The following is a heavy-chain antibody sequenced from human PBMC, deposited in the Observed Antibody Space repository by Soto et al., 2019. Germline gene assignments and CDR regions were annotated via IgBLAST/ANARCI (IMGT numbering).Heavy chain of an antibody. J-gene: IGHJ6*02. CDR1: GFTFSSYS. CDR3: ASIFGGGLNYYYYGMDV. Sequence: NPGGSLRLSCAASGFTFSSYSMNWVRQAPGKGLEWVSSISSSSSYIYYADSVKGRFTISRDNAKNSLYLQMNSLRAEDTAVYYCASIFGGGLNYYYYGMDVWGQGTTVTVSS. D-gene: IGHD3-16*01. V-gene: IGHV3-21*01. CDR2: ISSSSSYI.